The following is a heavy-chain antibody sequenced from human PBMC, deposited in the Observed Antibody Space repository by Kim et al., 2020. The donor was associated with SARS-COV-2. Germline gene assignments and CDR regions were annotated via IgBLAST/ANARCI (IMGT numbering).Heavy chain of an antibody. V-gene: IGHV3-23*01. D-gene: IGHD3-22*01. Sequence: AESVKRRFTISRDNYKNTLYLQMKSLRAYDTDVYYCANHHYYYDSSVDYWGQGTLVTVYS. CDR3: ANHHYYYDSSVDY. J-gene: IGHJ4*02.